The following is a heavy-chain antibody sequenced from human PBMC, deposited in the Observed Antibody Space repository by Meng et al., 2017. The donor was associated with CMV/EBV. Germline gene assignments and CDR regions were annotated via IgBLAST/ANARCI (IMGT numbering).Heavy chain of an antibody. CDR2: ISDSGGIT. CDR1: EFTFSSYA. CDR3: AKGRSIEAPGTRYFDC. V-gene: IGHV3-23*01. D-gene: IGHD6-13*01. J-gene: IGHJ4*02. Sequence: GESLKISCAASEFTFSSYAMNWVRQAPGKGLEWVSIISDSGGITYYADSVEGRFTIPRDNSKNTLYLQMNSLRAEDTAVYYCAKGRSIEAPGTRYFDCWGQGTLVTVSS.